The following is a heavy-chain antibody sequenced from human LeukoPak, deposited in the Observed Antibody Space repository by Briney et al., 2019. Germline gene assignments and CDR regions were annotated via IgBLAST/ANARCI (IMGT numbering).Heavy chain of an antibody. Sequence: ASVKVSCKASGGTFSSYAISWVRQAPGQGLEWMGGIIPIFGTANYAQKFQGRVTITADESTSIAYMELSSLRSEDTAVYYCARGLLWFGDVWGKGTTVTVSS. CDR1: GGTFSSYA. D-gene: IGHD3-10*01. J-gene: IGHJ6*04. CDR2: IIPIFGTA. V-gene: IGHV1-69*13. CDR3: ARGLLWFGDV.